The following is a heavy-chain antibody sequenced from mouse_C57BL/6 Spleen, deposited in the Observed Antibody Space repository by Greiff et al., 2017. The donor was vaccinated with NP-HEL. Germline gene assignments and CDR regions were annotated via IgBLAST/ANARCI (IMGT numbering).Heavy chain of an antibody. D-gene: IGHD1-1*01. CDR2: IDPSDSYT. J-gene: IGHJ2*01. CDR3: ARGGHYYYGSSYGY. CDR1: GYTFTSYW. Sequence: QVQLQQPGAELVKPGASVKLSCKASGYTFTSYWMQWVKQRPGQGLEWIGEIDPSDSYTNYNQKFKGKATLTVDTSSSTAYMQLSSLTSEDSAVYYCARGGHYYYGSSYGYWGQGTTLTVSS. V-gene: IGHV1-50*01.